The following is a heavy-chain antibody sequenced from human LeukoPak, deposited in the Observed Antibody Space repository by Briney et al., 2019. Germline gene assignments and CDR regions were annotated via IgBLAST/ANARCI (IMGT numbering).Heavy chain of an antibody. CDR2: ISYDGSNK. J-gene: IGHJ3*01. D-gene: IGHD2-8*01. V-gene: IGHV3-30*18. CDR3: AKVSLSMV. Sequence: GGSLRLSCAASGFTFSSYGMHWVRQAPGKGLEWVAVISYDGSNKYYADSVKGRFTISRDNSKNTLYLQMNSLRAEDTAMYYCAKVSLSMVWGQGTMVSVSS. CDR1: GFTFSSYG.